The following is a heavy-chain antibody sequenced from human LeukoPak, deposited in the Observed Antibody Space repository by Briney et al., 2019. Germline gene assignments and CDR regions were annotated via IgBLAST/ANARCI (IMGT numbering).Heavy chain of an antibody. Sequence: GGSLRLSCAASGFTFSSYWMSWVRQAPGKGLEGVANIKQDGSEKYYVDSVKGRFTISRDNAKNSLYLQMNSLRAEDTAVYYCARGIGGVSYYFDYWGQGTLVTVSS. V-gene: IGHV3-7*01. J-gene: IGHJ4*02. CDR3: ARGIGGVSYYFDY. D-gene: IGHD3-16*01. CDR1: GFTFSSYW. CDR2: IKQDGSEK.